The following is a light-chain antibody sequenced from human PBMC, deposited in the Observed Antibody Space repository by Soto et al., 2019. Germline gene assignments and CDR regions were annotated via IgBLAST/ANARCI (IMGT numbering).Light chain of an antibody. CDR1: QSISNW. V-gene: IGKV1-5*01. J-gene: IGKJ5*01. Sequence: DIQMTQSPSTLPASVGDRVTITCRASQSISNWLSLYQQKPGTAPKLLIYHASTLESGVPSRFSGSGSGTDFALKISRVEAEDVGVYYCMQGTHWPITFGQGTRLEIK. CDR3: MQGTHWPIT. CDR2: HAS.